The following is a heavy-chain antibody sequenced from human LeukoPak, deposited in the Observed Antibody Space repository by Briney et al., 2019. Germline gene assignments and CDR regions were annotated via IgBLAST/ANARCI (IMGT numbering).Heavy chain of an antibody. Sequence: QSGGSLRLSCAASGFTFSSYAMSWVRQAPGKGLEWVGFIRSKAYGGTTEYAASVKGRFIISRDDSKSIAYLQMNSLKTEDTAVYYCTRERTILRGYYHDYGDVAVAFDIWGQGTMVTVSS. CDR2: IRSKAYGGTT. J-gene: IGHJ3*02. V-gene: IGHV3-49*04. CDR1: GFTFSSYA. D-gene: IGHD4-17*01. CDR3: TRERTILRGYYHDYGDVAVAFDI.